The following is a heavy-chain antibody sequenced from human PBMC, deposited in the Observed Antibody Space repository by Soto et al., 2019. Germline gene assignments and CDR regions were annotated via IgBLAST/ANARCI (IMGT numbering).Heavy chain of an antibody. D-gene: IGHD2-15*01. CDR3: ARDGDIVVVVAATGHYYGMDV. Sequence: QVQLVESGGGVVQPGRSLRLSCAASGFTFSSYGMHWVRQAPGKGLEWVAVIWYDGSNKYYADSVKGRLTISRDNSKNTLYLQMNSLRAEDKAVYYCARDGDIVVVVAATGHYYGMDVWGQGTTVTVSS. J-gene: IGHJ6*02. V-gene: IGHV3-33*01. CDR2: IWYDGSNK. CDR1: GFTFSSYG.